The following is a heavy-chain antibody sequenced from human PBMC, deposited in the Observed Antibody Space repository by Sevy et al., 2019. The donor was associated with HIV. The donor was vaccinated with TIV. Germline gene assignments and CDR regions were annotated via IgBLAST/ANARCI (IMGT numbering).Heavy chain of an antibody. D-gene: IGHD3-3*01. Sequence: ASVKVSCKASGGTFSSYAISWVRQAPGRGLEWMGGIIPIFGTANYAQKFQGRVTITADESTSTAYMELSSLRSEDTAVYYCARGTHDDFWSGYYPYYYGMDVWGQGTTVTVSS. J-gene: IGHJ6*02. CDR1: GGTFSSYA. CDR2: IIPIFGTA. CDR3: ARGTHDDFWSGYYPYYYGMDV. V-gene: IGHV1-69*13.